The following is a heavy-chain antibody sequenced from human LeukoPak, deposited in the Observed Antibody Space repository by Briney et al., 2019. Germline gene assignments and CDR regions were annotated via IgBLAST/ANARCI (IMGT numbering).Heavy chain of an antibody. CDR3: ARVLTDFWSGYPGDNWFDP. D-gene: IGHD3-3*01. V-gene: IGHV4-59*08. J-gene: IGHJ5*02. CDR2: IYYSGST. CDR1: GGSISIYY. Sequence: SETLSLTCTVSGGSISIYYWSWIRQLPGKGLEWIGYIYYSGSTNYNPSLKSRVTISVDTSKNQFSLKLSSVTAADTAVYYCARVLTDFWSGYPGDNWFDPWGQGTLVTVSS.